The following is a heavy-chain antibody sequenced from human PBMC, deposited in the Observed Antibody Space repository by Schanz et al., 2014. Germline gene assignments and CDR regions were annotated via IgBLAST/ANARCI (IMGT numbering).Heavy chain of an antibody. CDR1: GFTFSSYV. D-gene: IGHD3-10*01. CDR3: ANRGHLRGWFDS. Sequence: EVQLVESGGGLVQPGGSLRVSCAASGFTFSSYVMSLVRQAPGKGLEWVSSISSTSTYLYYADSVKGRFTISRDSARNSLYLQMSSLRAEDTAVYYCANRGHLRGWFDSWGQGILVTVSS. V-gene: IGHV3-21*02. CDR2: ISSTSTYL. J-gene: IGHJ5*01.